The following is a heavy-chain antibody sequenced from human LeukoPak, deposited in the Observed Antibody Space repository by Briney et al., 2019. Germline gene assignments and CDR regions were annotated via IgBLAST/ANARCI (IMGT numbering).Heavy chain of an antibody. Sequence: GGSLRLSCAASGFPFSDYWMDWVRQAPGKGLEWVSYISTGGSTVYYADSVKGRFTISRDNAKNSLYLQMNSLRAEDTAVYYCARSARGYSRDYWGQGTLVTVSS. CDR1: GFPFSDYW. CDR3: ARSARGYSRDY. V-gene: IGHV3-48*04. J-gene: IGHJ4*02. CDR2: ISTGGSTV. D-gene: IGHD2-21*01.